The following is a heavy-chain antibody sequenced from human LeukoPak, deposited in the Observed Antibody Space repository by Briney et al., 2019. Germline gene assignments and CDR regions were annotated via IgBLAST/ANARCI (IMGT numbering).Heavy chain of an antibody. D-gene: IGHD3-16*01. CDR1: GFTFSSYS. Sequence: GGSLRLSCAASGFTFSSYSMNWVRQAPGKGLEWVSGISWNSGSIGYADSVKGRFTISRDNAKNSLYLQMNSLRAEDTAVYYCARGSFGLWGQGTLVTVSS. CDR2: ISWNSGSI. J-gene: IGHJ5*02. CDR3: ARGSFGL. V-gene: IGHV3-9*01.